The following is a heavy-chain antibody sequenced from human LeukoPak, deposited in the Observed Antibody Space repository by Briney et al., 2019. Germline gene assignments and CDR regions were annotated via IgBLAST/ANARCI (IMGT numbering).Heavy chain of an antibody. J-gene: IGHJ4*02. V-gene: IGHV3-30*18. CDR1: GFTFSNYG. CDR3: AKAYGYCTNTSCSHEEFDY. D-gene: IGHD2-2*01. CDR2: ISYDGSNK. Sequence: AGGSLRLSCAASGFTFSNYGMHWVRQAPGKGLEWVAVISYDGSNKYYADSVKGRFAISRDNSKNTLYLQMNSLRAEDTAVYYCAKAYGYCTNTSCSHEEFDYWGQGTLVTVSS.